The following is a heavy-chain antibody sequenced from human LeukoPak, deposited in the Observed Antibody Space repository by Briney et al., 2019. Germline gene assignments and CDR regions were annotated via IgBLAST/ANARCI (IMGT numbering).Heavy chain of an antibody. CDR3: ARYFLIPALFY. D-gene: IGHD3-16*01. CDR2: INPNRGGT. CDR1: GYTFTGYY. V-gene: IGHV1-2*02. Sequence: ASVKVSCKASGYTFTGYYMHWVRQAPGQGLEWMGWINPNRGGTNYAQKFQGRVTMTRDTSISTAYMELSRLRSDDTAVYYCARYFLIPALFYWGQGTLVTVSS. J-gene: IGHJ4*02.